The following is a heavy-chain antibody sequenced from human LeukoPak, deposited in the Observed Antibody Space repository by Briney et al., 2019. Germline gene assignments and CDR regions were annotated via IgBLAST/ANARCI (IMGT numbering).Heavy chain of an antibody. Sequence: GASVKVSCKASGYTFTGYYMHWVRQAPGQGLEWMGWINPNSGGTNYAQKFQGRVTMTRDTSISTAYMELSRLRSDDTAVYYCARDAPYYYDSSGYYYAFDIRGQGTMVTVSS. J-gene: IGHJ3*02. CDR3: ARDAPYYYDSSGYYYAFDI. CDR1: GYTFTGYY. CDR2: INPNSGGT. V-gene: IGHV1-2*02. D-gene: IGHD3-22*01.